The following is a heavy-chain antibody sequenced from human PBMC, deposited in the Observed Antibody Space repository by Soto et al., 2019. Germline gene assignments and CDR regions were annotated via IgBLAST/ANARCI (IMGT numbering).Heavy chain of an antibody. V-gene: IGHV1-18*04. Sequence: ASVKVSCKASGYTFTSYYMHWVRQAPGQGLEWMGWISAYNGNTNYAQKLQGRVTMTTDTSTSTAYMELRSLRSDDTAVYYCARGVAVAGFDWFDPWGQGTLVTVSS. CDR1: GYTFTSYY. CDR2: ISAYNGNT. D-gene: IGHD6-19*01. J-gene: IGHJ5*02. CDR3: ARGVAVAGFDWFDP.